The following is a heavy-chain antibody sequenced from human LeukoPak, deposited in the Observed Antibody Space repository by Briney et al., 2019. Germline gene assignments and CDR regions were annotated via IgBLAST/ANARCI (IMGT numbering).Heavy chain of an antibody. CDR1: GFTFSTYW. Sequence: PGGSLRLSCAASGFTFSTYWMNWVRQAPGKGLEWVANIKQDGSEKYYVDSVKGRFTISRDNAKNSLFLQMNSLRAEDTAVYYCARVAVEMATYDAFDIWGQGTMVTVSS. CDR3: ARVAVEMATYDAFDI. D-gene: IGHD5-24*01. J-gene: IGHJ3*02. CDR2: IKQDGSEK. V-gene: IGHV3-7*01.